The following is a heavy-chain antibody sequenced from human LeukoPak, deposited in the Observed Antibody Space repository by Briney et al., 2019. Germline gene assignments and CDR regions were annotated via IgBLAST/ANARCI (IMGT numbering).Heavy chain of an antibody. CDR1: GFTFSSYW. CDR3: ARGGGLDV. D-gene: IGHD3-16*01. J-gene: IGHJ6*02. V-gene: IGHV3-7*03. CDR2: INHNGNVN. Sequence: GGSLRLSYAASGFTFSSYWMNWARQAPGKGLEWVASINHNGNVNYYVDSVKGRFTISRDNAKNSLYLQMSNLRAEDTAVYFCARGGGLDVWGQGATVTVSS.